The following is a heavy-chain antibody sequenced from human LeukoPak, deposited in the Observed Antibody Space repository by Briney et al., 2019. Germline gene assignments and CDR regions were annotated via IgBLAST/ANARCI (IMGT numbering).Heavy chain of an antibody. CDR1: GFTFGSYG. Sequence: GGTLRLSCAASGFTFGSYGMNWVRQAPGKGLEWVSGISGTGDSTYYADSVKGRFTISRDNSKNSLYLQMNSLRAEDTAVYYCARATLVGYSSSSNAFDIRGQGTMVTVSS. J-gene: IGHJ3*02. CDR2: ISGTGDST. V-gene: IGHV3-23*01. CDR3: ARATLVGYSSSSNAFDI. D-gene: IGHD6-6*01.